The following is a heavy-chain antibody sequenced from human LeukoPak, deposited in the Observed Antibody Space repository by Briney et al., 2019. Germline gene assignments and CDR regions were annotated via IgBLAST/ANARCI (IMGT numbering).Heavy chain of an antibody. J-gene: IGHJ3*02. Sequence: GRSLRLSCAASGFTFSSYSMNWVRQAPGKGLEWVSYISSSSSTIYYADSVKGRFTISRDNSKNTLYLQMNSLRAEDTAVYYCARARGLEWELTHAFDIWGQGTMVTVSS. CDR1: GFTFSSYS. V-gene: IGHV3-48*01. CDR3: ARARGLEWELTHAFDI. CDR2: ISSSSSTI. D-gene: IGHD1-26*01.